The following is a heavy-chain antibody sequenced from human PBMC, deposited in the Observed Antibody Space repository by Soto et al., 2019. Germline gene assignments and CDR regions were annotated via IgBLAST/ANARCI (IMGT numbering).Heavy chain of an antibody. J-gene: IGHJ6*03. V-gene: IGHV3-53*04. CDR2: IYSGGST. CDR3: ARGGAAAGDYYSYYMDV. CDR1: GFTVSSNY. D-gene: IGHD6-13*01. Sequence: GGSLRLSCAASGFTVSSNYMSWVRQAPGKGLEWVSVIYSGGSTYYADSVKGRFTISRHNSKNTLYLQMNSLRAGDTAVYYCARGGAAAGDYYSYYMDVWGKGTTVTVSS.